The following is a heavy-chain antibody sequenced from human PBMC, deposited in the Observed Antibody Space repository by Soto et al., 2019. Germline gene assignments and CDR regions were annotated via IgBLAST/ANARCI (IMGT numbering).Heavy chain of an antibody. D-gene: IGHD3-3*01. V-gene: IGHV3-30*18. Sequence: LRLSCAASGFTFSSYGMHWVRQAPGKGLEWVAVISYDGSNKYYADSVKGRFTISRDNSKNTLYLQMNSLRAEDTAVYYCAKDWYYDFWSGITDVWGQGTTVTVSS. CDR3: AKDWYYDFWSGITDV. CDR2: ISYDGSNK. CDR1: GFTFSSYG. J-gene: IGHJ6*02.